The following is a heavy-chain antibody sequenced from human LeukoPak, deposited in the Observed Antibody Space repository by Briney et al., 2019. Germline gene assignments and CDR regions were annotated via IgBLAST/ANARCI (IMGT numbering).Heavy chain of an antibody. V-gene: IGHV3-11*05. Sequence: KTGGSLRLSCAASGFTFSDNYVSWIRQAPGKGLEWLSYLSTSSSFTYYADSVKGRFTISRDNAKNSLYLQMNSLRAEDTAVYYCAKDSRGGPDYLAAAGYYYGMDVWGQGTTVTVSS. J-gene: IGHJ6*02. CDR2: LSTSSSFT. CDR3: AKDSRGGPDYLAAAGYYYGMDV. CDR1: GFTFSDNY. D-gene: IGHD6-13*01.